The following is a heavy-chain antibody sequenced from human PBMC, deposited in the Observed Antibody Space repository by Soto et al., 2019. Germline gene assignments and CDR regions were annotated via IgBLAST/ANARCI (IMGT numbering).Heavy chain of an antibody. J-gene: IGHJ6*03. CDR1: GGSISSYY. Sequence: SETLSLTCTVSGGSISSYYWSWIRQPPGKGLEWIGYIYYSGSTNYNPSLKSRVTISVDTSKNQFSLKLSSVTAADTAVYYCARSKGVQYYYYYYMDVWGKGTTVTVSS. D-gene: IGHD3-10*01. CDR3: ARSKGVQYYYYYYMDV. V-gene: IGHV4-59*08. CDR2: IYYSGST.